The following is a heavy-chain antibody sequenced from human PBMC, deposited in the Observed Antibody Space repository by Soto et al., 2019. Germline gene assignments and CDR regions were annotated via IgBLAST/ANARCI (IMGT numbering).Heavy chain of an antibody. CDR1: GGSSSSYY. V-gene: IGHV4-59*01. CDR2: IYYSGST. Sequence: SETLSLTCTVSGGSSSSYYWSWIRQPPGKGLEWIGYIYYSGSTNYNPSLKSRVTISVDTSKNQFSLKLSSVTAADTAVYYCARDRRVVVPAADQSRVRYYYYGMDVWGQGTTVTVSS. CDR3: ARDRRVVVPAADQSRVRYYYYGMDV. D-gene: IGHD2-2*01. J-gene: IGHJ6*02.